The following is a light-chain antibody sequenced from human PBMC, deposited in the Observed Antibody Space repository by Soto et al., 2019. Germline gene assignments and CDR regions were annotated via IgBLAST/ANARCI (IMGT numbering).Light chain of an antibody. J-gene: IGKJ1*01. V-gene: IGKV1-17*03. CDR2: FAS. CDR1: QGITNN. Sequence: DIQMTQSPSAMSASVGDRVTIACRASQGITNNLAWFQQRPGKVPRRLIYFASTLQSGVPSRFSGSGSGTEFTLTISGLEPEDFATYYCLQVNSYPWTFGKGTNVEIK. CDR3: LQVNSYPWT.